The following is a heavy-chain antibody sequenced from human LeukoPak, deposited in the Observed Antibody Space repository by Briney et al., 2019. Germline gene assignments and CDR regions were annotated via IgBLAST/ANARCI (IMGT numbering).Heavy chain of an antibody. J-gene: IGHJ4*02. CDR3: AKDRGAAGWLVPYYFDY. D-gene: IGHD6-19*01. Sequence: PGGSLRLSCAASGFTFSSYAMSWDRQAPGKGLEWVSAISGSGGSTYYADSVKGRFTISRDNSKNTLYLQMNSLRAEDTAVYYCAKDRGAAGWLVPYYFDYWGQGTLVTVSS. V-gene: IGHV3-23*01. CDR2: ISGSGGST. CDR1: GFTFSSYA.